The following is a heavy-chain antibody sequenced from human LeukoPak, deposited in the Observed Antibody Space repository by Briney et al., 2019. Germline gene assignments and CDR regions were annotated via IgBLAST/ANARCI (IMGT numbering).Heavy chain of an antibody. CDR3: AKDRVVVVPAATRWFDP. J-gene: IGHJ5*02. Sequence: GGSLRLSCAASGLTFSSYGMHWVRQAPGKGLEWEAFIRYDGSNKYYADSVKGRFTISRDNSKNTLYLQMNSLRAEDTAVYYCAKDRVVVVPAATRWFDPWGQGTLVTVSS. D-gene: IGHD2-2*01. V-gene: IGHV3-30*02. CDR2: IRYDGSNK. CDR1: GLTFSSYG.